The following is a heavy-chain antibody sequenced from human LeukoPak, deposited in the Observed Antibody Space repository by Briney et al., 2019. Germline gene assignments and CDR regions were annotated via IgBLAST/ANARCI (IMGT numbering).Heavy chain of an antibody. CDR3: ARGSYPSLHFDY. V-gene: IGHV4-61*01. D-gene: IGHD1-26*01. J-gene: IGHJ4*02. CDR1: GGTVSSGSYY. CDR2: IYYSGST. Sequence: SETLSLTCTVSGGTVSSGSYYWSWIRQPPGKGLEWIGYIYYSGSTNYNPSLKSRVTISVDTSKNQFSLKLSSVTAADTAVYYCARGSYPSLHFDYWGQGTLVTVSS.